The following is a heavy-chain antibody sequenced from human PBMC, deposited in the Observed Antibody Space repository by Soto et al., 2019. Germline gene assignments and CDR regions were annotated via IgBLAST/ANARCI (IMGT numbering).Heavy chain of an antibody. CDR2: ITPSGST. CDR3: ARGRSGGAAV. D-gene: IGHD3-3*01. V-gene: IGHV4-34*01. Sequence: QVQLQQWGAGLLKPSETLSLTCAVYGGSFSGYYWSWIRQPPGKGLEWIGEITPSGSTNYSPSLXSXVXLXXETSKNQFSLKVSSVTAADAAVYYCARGRSGGAAVWGQGTLVTVSS. CDR1: GGSFSGYY. J-gene: IGHJ4*02.